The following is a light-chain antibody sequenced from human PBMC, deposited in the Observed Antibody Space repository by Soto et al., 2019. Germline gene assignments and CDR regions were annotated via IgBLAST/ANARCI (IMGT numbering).Light chain of an antibody. V-gene: IGKV1-5*01. CDR3: QQYNSYSWT. CDR1: QSISYW. Sequence: DIQMTQSPSTVSAYVGDRVTITCRASQSISYWLAWYQQKPGKAPTLLIYDASTLESGVPSRFSGSGFGTDFTLTISTLQPEDFGTYYCQQYNSYSWTFGQGTKVDIK. CDR2: DAS. J-gene: IGKJ1*01.